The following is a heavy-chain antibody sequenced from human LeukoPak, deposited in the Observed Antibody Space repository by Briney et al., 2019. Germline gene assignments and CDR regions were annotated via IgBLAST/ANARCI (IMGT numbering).Heavy chain of an antibody. CDR2: IIPIFGTA. Sequence: SVKVSCKASGGTFSSYAISWVRQAPGQGLEWMGRIIPIFGTANYAQKFQGRVTITTDESTSTAYMELSSLRSEDTAVYYCARDEPNYYNSSGYPDQYDYWGQGTLVTVSS. V-gene: IGHV1-69*05. D-gene: IGHD3-22*01. CDR1: GGTFSSYA. CDR3: ARDEPNYYNSSGYPDQYDY. J-gene: IGHJ4*02.